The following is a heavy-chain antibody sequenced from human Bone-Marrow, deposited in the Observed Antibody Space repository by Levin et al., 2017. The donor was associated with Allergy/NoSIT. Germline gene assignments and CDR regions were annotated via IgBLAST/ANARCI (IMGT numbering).Heavy chain of an antibody. D-gene: IGHD3-10*01. J-gene: IGHJ4*02. Sequence: SQTLSLTCPVSGGPILNGGYSWNWIRQPLGKGLEWIGYIYHSGKTYFSPSLNGRLTISIDRSKNQFSLQLTSVTAADTAVYYCARRDHYFGSGTESYYFDSWGQGVLVTVSS. CDR2: IYHSGKT. CDR3: ARRDHYFGSGTESYYFDS. CDR1: GGPILNGGYS. V-gene: IGHV4-30-2*01.